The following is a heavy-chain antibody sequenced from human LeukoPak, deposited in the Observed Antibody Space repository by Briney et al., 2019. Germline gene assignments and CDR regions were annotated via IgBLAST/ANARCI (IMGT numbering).Heavy chain of an antibody. CDR2: VSSSSSYI. CDR1: GFTFSSYS. Sequence: GGSLRLSCAASGFTFSSYSMNWVRQAPGKGLEWVSSVSSSSSYIYYADSVKGRFTISRDNAKNSLYLQMNGLRAEDTAVYYCARLVGATQLDYWGQGTLVTVSS. CDR3: ARLVGATQLDY. D-gene: IGHD1-26*01. V-gene: IGHV3-21*01. J-gene: IGHJ4*02.